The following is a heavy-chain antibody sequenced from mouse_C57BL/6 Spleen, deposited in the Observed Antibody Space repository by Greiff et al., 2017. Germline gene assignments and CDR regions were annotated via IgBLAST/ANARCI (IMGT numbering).Heavy chain of an antibody. D-gene: IGHD2-4*01. V-gene: IGHV8-12*01. CDR2: IYWDDDK. CDR1: GFSLSTSGMG. Sequence: ESGPGILQSSQTLSLTCSFSGFSLSTSGMGVSWSRQPSGKGLEGLAHIYWDDDKRYNPSLKSRLTISKDTSRNQVFLKITRVDTAATATYYCARSYDCPWFAYWGQGTLVTVSA. J-gene: IGHJ3*01. CDR3: ARSYDCPWFAY.